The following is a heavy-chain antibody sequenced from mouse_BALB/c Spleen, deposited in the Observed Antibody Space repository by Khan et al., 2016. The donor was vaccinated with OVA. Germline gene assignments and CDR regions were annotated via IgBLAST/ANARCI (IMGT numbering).Heavy chain of an antibody. CDR3: AREEALYYFDY. CDR2: IYPGTGNT. J-gene: IGHJ2*01. Sequence: QVQLRQSGTELVRPGASVKLSCKTSGYIFTSYWIHWVKQRSGQGLEWIARIYPGTGNTYYSEKFNGKASLTADKSSSTAYMHLSSLKSEDSAGYFCAREEALYYFDYWGQGTTLTVSS. CDR1: GYIFTSYW. D-gene: IGHD3-2*02. V-gene: IGHV1S132*01.